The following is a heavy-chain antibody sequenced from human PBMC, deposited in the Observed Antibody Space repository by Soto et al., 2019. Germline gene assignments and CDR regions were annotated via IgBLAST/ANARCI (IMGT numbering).Heavy chain of an antibody. CDR3: VRRSRTGSVSSRWSTSLLPSYPLASEWYFDL. J-gene: IGHJ2*01. V-gene: IGHV3-21*01. Sequence: EGQLVESGGGLVKPGGSLRLSCVASGFTFSGYNMNWVRQAPGKGLEWVSSVSTIGTYIYYADSVKGRFTISRDNAKNSPYLQMNSPRAEDTGVYYWVRRSRTGSVSSRWSTSLLPSYPLASEWYFDLWGRGPLLTLS. D-gene: IGHD6-19*01. CDR2: VSTIGTYI. CDR1: GFTFSGYN.